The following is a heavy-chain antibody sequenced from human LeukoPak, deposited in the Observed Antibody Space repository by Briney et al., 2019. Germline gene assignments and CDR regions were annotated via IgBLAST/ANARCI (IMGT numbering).Heavy chain of an antibody. CDR3: ARSFWSGYFYYFDY. Sequence: SETLSLTCTVSGGSISSSNYYWGWIRRPPGKGLEWIGSIYYSGSTYYNPSLKSRVTISVDTSKNQFSLKLSSVTAADTAVYYCARSFWSGYFYYFDYWGQGTLVTVSS. V-gene: IGHV4-39*01. CDR1: GGSISSSNYY. CDR2: IYYSGST. J-gene: IGHJ4*02. D-gene: IGHD3-3*01.